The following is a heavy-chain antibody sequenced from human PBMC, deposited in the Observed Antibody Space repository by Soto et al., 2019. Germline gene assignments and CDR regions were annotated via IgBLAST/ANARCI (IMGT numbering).Heavy chain of an antibody. D-gene: IGHD5-12*01. J-gene: IGHJ4*02. Sequence: QVQLQESGPGLVKPSETLSLTCTVSGGSISSYYLSWIRQPPGKGLEWIGYIYYSGSTNYNPSLKSRVTISVDTSKNQFSLKLSSVTAADTAVYYCARAYGGYADYWGQGALVTVSS. CDR3: ARAYGGYADY. CDR2: IYYSGST. CDR1: GGSISSYY. V-gene: IGHV4-59*01.